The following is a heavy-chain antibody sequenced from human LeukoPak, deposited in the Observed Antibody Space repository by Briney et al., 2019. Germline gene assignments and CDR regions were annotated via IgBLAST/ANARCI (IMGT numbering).Heavy chain of an antibody. D-gene: IGHD2-15*01. CDR3: AKDYCRGGSCYHYWYFDL. Sequence: PGGSLRLSCAASGFTFSSYGMHWVRQAPGKGLEWVAFILYDGGNIYYADSVKGRFTISRDNSKTTLYLQMNSLRAEDTAVYYCAKDYCRGGSCYHYWYFDLWGRGTRVTVSS. J-gene: IGHJ2*01. CDR2: ILYDGGNI. V-gene: IGHV3-30*18. CDR1: GFTFSSYG.